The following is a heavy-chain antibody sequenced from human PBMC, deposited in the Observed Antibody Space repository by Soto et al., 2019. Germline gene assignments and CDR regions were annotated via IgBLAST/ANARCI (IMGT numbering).Heavy chain of an antibody. D-gene: IGHD2-8*02. Sequence: QVQLQQWGAGLLKPSETLSLTCAVYGGSFSGYYWTWIRQPPGTGLEWIGEINHSGRTNYNPSLKXXVAISVDTSKNHFSLKLTSVTADDTAVYYCARDKITGHFDYWGHGTLVTVSS. J-gene: IGHJ4*01. CDR1: GGSFSGYY. CDR3: ARDKITGHFDY. V-gene: IGHV4-34*01. CDR2: INHSGRT.